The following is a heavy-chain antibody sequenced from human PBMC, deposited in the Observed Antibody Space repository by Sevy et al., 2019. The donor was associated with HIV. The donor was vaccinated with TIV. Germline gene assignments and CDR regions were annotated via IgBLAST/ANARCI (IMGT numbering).Heavy chain of an antibody. J-gene: IGHJ4*02. D-gene: IGHD3-9*01. CDR3: ARIHHFDWLLYYYCDY. V-gene: IGHV4-39*01. CDR1: GGSISSSSYY. CDR2: LYYSGRT. Sequence: SETLSLTCTVSGGSISSSSYYWGWIRQPPGKGLEWIGSLYYSGRTYYNPSIKRRVTISVDTSKTQFSLRLSSVTAVDTAVYYCARIHHFDWLLYYYCDYWGQGTLVTVSS.